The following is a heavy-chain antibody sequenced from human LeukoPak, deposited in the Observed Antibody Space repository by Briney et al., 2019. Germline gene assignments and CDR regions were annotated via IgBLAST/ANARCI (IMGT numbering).Heavy chain of an antibody. D-gene: IGHD1-7*01. Sequence: PGGSVRLSCAASGFTFSSNWMSWVRQAPGSGLEWVANIKQDGSETYYVDSVEGRFTISRDNAKNSLYLQMNSLRVEDTAVYYCASGITGTRDYWGQGTLVTVSS. CDR3: ASGITGTRDY. J-gene: IGHJ4*02. CDR1: GFTFSSNW. CDR2: IKQDGSET. V-gene: IGHV3-7*01.